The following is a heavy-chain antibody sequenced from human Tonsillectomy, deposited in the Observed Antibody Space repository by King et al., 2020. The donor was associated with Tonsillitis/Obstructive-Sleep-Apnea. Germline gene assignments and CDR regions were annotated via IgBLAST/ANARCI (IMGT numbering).Heavy chain of an antibody. Sequence: VQLVESGGGLVKPGRSLRLSCSTSGFSFGGYAMSWFRQAPGKGLEWVGFIRSKPYGATTEYAASVKGRFTISRDDSKSIAYLQMNSLKTEDTAVYYCTRAPGYCSGGSCYAVNDYWGQGTLVTVSS. J-gene: IGHJ4*02. CDR3: TRAPGYCSGGSCYAVNDY. D-gene: IGHD2-15*01. CDR1: GFSFGGYA. V-gene: IGHV3-49*05. CDR2: IRSKPYGATT.